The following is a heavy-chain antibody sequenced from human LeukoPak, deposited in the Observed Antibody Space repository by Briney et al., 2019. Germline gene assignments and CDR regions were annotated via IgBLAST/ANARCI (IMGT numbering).Heavy chain of an antibody. CDR3: ARHRAYCSSTSCDYYYYYYMDV. CDR1: GGSISSYY. CDR2: IYYSGST. J-gene: IGHJ6*03. Sequence: SETLSLTCTVSGGSISSYYWSWIRQPPGKGLEWIGYIYYSGSTNYNPSLKRRVTISVDTSKNQFSLKLSSVTAADTAVYYCARHRAYCSSTSCDYYYYYYMDVWGKGTTVTISS. V-gene: IGHV4-59*08. D-gene: IGHD2-2*01.